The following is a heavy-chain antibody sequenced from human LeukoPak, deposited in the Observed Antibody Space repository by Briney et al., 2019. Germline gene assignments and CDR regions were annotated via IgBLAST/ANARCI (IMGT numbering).Heavy chain of an antibody. J-gene: IGHJ6*02. D-gene: IGHD3-10*01. CDR1: GFTFSSYA. CDR2: ISGSGGST. V-gene: IGHV3-23*01. CDR3: AKAMVRGVPKYGMDV. Sequence: GGSLRLSCAASGFTFSSYAMSWVRQAPGKGLECVSAISGSGGSTYYADSVKGRFTISRDNSKNTLYLQMNSLRAEDTAVYYCAKAMVRGVPKYGMDVWGQGTTVTVSS.